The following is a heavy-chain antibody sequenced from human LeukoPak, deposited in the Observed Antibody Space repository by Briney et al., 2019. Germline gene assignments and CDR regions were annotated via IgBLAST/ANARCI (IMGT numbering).Heavy chain of an antibody. CDR3: EKTVGITFPPDY. CDR2: ISYDGRSK. V-gene: IGHV3-30*18. CDR1: GFTFSTYG. J-gene: IGHJ4*02. D-gene: IGHD3-22*01. Sequence: GGSLRLSCAASGFTFSTYGMHWVRQAPGRGREWVAVISYDGRSKYYADSVKRRFTISRDKSKNTLYMQMNSLRAEDTAVYYCEKTVGITFPPDYWGQGTLVTVSS.